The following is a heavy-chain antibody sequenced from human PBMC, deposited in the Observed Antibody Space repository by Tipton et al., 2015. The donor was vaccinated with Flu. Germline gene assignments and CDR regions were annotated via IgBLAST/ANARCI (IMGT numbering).Heavy chain of an antibody. V-gene: IGHV4-38-2*01. Sequence: GLVKPSETLSLICAVSDYSISSGYYWGWVQQPPGKGLEWIGCISHSGRTYYNPSLKSRVTISVDTAKNQFSQRLSSVTAADTAVYYCARSTYYYGSGSADYWGQGTLVTVSS. CDR2: ISHSGRT. CDR1: DYSISSGYY. J-gene: IGHJ4*02. CDR3: ARSTYYYGSGSADY. D-gene: IGHD3-10*01.